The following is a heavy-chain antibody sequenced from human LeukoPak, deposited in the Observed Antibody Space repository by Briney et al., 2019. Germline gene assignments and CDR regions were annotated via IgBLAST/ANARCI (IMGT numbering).Heavy chain of an antibody. D-gene: IGHD2-15*01. V-gene: IGHV4-38-2*02. CDR3: ARKDGNSDY. Sequence: SETLSLTCTVSGYSISSGYYWSWIRQPPGKGLEWIGSIYHSGSTYYNPSLKSRVTISVNTSKNQFSLKLSSVTAADTAVYYCARKDGNSDYWGQGTLVTVSS. CDR2: IYHSGST. J-gene: IGHJ4*02. CDR1: GYSISSGYY.